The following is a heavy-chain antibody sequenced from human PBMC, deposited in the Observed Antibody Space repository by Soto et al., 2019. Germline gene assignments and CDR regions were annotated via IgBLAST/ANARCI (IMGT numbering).Heavy chain of an antibody. V-gene: IGHV1-24*01. CDR2: FDPEEGET. J-gene: IGHJ6*02. CDR3: ATVPRAYYYGLDV. CDR1: GYTLTDLC. Sequence: ASVKVSCKVYGYTLTDLCMHWLRQSPGKGLEWMGGFDPEEGETNYAQKFQGRVTMTEDTSRDTAYMELSSLRSDDTAVYYCATVPRAYYYGLDVWGQGTTVTVSS.